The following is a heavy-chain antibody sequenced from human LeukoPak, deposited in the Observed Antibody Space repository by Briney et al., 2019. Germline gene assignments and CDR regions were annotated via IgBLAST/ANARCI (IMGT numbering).Heavy chain of an antibody. CDR2: IYDSGST. Sequence: ASETLSLTCTVSGGSITSSSYYWGWIRQPPGKGLEWIGSIYDSGSTYYNPSLKSRVTISVDKSKNQFSLGLSSVTAADTAVYYCARHYDYSTSSWDPFDDWGQGTLVTVSS. D-gene: IGHD5-12*01. CDR3: ARHYDYSTSSWDPFDD. J-gene: IGHJ4*02. V-gene: IGHV4-39*01. CDR1: GGSITSSSYY.